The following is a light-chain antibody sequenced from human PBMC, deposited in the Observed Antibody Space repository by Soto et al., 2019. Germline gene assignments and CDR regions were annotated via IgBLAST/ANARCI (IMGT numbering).Light chain of an antibody. CDR2: STN. J-gene: IGLJ3*02. Sequence: QAVVTQEPSFSVSPGGTVTLTGGLTFGSVSTSYYPSWYQQTPGQAPRTLIYSTNTRSSGVPDRFSGSILGNKAALTITGAQADDESDYYCVLYMGSGIWVFGGGTKVTVL. CDR3: VLYMGSGIWV. CDR1: FGSVSTSYY. V-gene: IGLV8-61*01.